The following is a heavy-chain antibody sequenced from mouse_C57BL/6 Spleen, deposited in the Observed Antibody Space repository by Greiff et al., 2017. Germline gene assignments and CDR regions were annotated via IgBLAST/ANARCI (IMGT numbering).Heavy chain of an antibody. J-gene: IGHJ2*01. V-gene: IGHV1-52*01. CDR2: IDPSDSET. D-gene: IGHD3-1*01. CDR3: ARDPGTYYFDY. CDR1: GYTFTSYW. Sequence: VQLQQPGAELVRPGSSVKLSCKASGYTFTSYWMHWVKQRPIQGLEWIGNIDPSDSETHYNQKFKDKATLTVDKSSSTAYMQRSSLTSEDSAVYYCARDPGTYYFDYWGQGTTLTVSS.